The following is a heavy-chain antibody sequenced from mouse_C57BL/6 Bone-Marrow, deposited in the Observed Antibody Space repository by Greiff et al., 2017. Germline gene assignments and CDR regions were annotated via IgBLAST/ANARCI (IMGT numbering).Heavy chain of an antibody. J-gene: IGHJ2*01. D-gene: IGHD1-1*01. Sequence: EVQRVESGPELVKPGASVKISCKASGYSFTDYNMNWVKQSNGKSLEWIGVINPNYGTTSYNQKFNGKATLTVDQSSSTAYLQLNSLTSEDSAVYYCASPQYYGSAFDYWGQGTTLTVSS. V-gene: IGHV1-39*01. CDR1: GYSFTDYN. CDR2: INPNYGTT. CDR3: ASPQYYGSAFDY.